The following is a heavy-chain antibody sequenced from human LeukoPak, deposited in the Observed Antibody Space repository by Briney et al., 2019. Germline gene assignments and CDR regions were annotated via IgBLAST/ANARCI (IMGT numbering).Heavy chain of an antibody. CDR3: ARDSYYYGSGSYLDYYYYYYMDV. J-gene: IGHJ6*03. Sequence: GASVTVSCKASGYTFTGYYMHWVRQAPGQGLEWMGWINPNSGGTNYAQKFQGRVTMTGDTSISTAYMELSRLRSDDTAVYYCARDSYYYGSGSYLDYYYYYYMDVWGKGTTVTISS. V-gene: IGHV1-2*02. CDR1: GYTFTGYY. CDR2: INPNSGGT. D-gene: IGHD3-10*01.